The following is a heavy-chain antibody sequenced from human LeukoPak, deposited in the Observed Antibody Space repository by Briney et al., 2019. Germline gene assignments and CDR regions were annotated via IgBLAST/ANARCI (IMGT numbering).Heavy chain of an antibody. Sequence: SETLSLTCAVYGGSFSGYYWSWIRQPPGKGLEWIGEINHSGSTNYNPSLKSRVTISVDTSKNQFSLKLSSVTAADTAVYYCARALLGYCSSTSCFLDYYYYGMDVWGQGTTVTVSS. CDR2: INHSGST. V-gene: IGHV4-34*01. J-gene: IGHJ6*02. CDR3: ARALLGYCSSTSCFLDYYYYGMDV. CDR1: GGSFSGYY. D-gene: IGHD2-2*01.